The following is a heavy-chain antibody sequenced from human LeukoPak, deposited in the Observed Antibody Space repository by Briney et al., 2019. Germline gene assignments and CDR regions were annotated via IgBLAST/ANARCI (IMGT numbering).Heavy chain of an antibody. V-gene: IGHV1-8*03. CDR2: MNPDNGNT. Sequence: SVKVSCKASGYSFTNYDIKGVRHASGPAIDQVGWMNPDNGNTADAQKFQGRLTITTTSSESTAQMALCRLRSAHSPAYSRVAYASGSFDYWGQGTPVSVSS. J-gene: IGHJ4*02. CDR1: GYSFTNYD. D-gene: IGHD2-8*02. CDR3: VAYASGSFDY.